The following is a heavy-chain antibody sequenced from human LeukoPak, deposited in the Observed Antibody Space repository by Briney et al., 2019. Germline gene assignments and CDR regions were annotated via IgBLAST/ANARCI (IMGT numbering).Heavy chain of an antibody. D-gene: IGHD3/OR15-3a*01. CDR3: ATSYDMGWLIGY. CDR2: IKQDGSEE. Sequence: SGGSLRLSCAASGFTFGDTWMNWVRQVPGQGLEWVANIKQDGSEEFYVASVKGRFTISRDNGKSSLYLQMNSLRAEDTALYYCATSYDMGWLIGYWGQGTLVTVSS. J-gene: IGHJ4*02. V-gene: IGHV3-7*03. CDR1: GFTFGDTW.